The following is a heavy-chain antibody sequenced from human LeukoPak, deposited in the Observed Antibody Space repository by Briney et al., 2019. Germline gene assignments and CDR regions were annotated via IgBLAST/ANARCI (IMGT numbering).Heavy chain of an antibody. Sequence: GGSLRLSCAASGFTFSSYAMSWVRQAPGKGLEWVSAISGSGGFTYYADSVRGRFTISRDNSNNTLYLQMNSLRAEDTAVYYCAKGYCSSTSCYFHYYGMDVWGQGTTVTVSS. CDR1: GFTFSSYA. V-gene: IGHV3-23*01. D-gene: IGHD2-2*01. CDR2: ISGSGGFT. CDR3: AKGYCSSTSCYFHYYGMDV. J-gene: IGHJ6*02.